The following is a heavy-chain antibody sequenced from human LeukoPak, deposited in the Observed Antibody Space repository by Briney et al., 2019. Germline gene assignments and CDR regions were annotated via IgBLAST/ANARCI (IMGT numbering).Heavy chain of an antibody. Sequence: GASVKVSCKASGYTFTSYDINWVRQATGQGLEWMGWMNPNSGNTGYAQKLQGRVTMTTDTSTSTAYIELRSLRSDDTAVYYCARDRGGSYYRGFYYFDYWGQGTLVTVSS. CDR3: ARDRGGSYYRGFYYFDY. J-gene: IGHJ4*02. CDR2: MNPNSGNT. CDR1: GYTFTSYD. V-gene: IGHV1-8*01. D-gene: IGHD1-26*01.